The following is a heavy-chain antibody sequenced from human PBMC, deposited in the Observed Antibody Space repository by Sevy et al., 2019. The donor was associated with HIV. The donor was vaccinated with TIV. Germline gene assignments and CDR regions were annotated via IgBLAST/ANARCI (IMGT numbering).Heavy chain of an antibody. J-gene: IGHJ5*02. CDR2: INPKRGGT. CDR3: ARDVVVVAATPAQFDP. CDR1: GYTFTGYY. Sequence: ASVKVSCKASGYTFTGYYMHWVRQAPGQGLEWMGWINPKRGGTNYVQKFQGRVTMTRDTSISTAYMELSRLRSDDTAVYYCARDVVVVAATPAQFDPWGQGTLVTVSS. V-gene: IGHV1-2*02. D-gene: IGHD2-15*01.